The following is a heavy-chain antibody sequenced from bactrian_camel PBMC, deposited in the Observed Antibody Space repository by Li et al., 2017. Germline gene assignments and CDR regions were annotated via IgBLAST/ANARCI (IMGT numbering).Heavy chain of an antibody. J-gene: IGHJ6*01. CDR2: IATGSGNT. Sequence: VQLVESGGGLVQPGGSLRLSCAASGYTYNRNCMAWFRQAPGKEREGVARIATGSGNTYYADSVKGRFTISQDNAKNTVYLQMNSLKSQDTARYYCATGGNWYFGYWGQGTQVTVS. CDR3: ATGGNWYFGY. V-gene: IGHV3S1*01. D-gene: IGHD7*01. CDR1: GYTYNRNC.